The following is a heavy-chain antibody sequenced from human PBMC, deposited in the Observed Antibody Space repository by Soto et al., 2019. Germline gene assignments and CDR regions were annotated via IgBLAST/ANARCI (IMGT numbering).Heavy chain of an antibody. CDR1: GFTFSSYG. J-gene: IGHJ4*02. CDR2: ISGSGDIT. D-gene: IGHD2-21*01. V-gene: IGHV3-23*01. Sequence: GGSLRLSCAASGFTFSSYGMSWVRQAPGKGLEWVSAISGSGDITFYADSVKGRFTISRDNSKNTLYLQMNSLRGEDTAVYHCAKDSPLMVIVSHQGVFDYWGQGTLVTVSS. CDR3: AKDSPLMVIVSHQGVFDY.